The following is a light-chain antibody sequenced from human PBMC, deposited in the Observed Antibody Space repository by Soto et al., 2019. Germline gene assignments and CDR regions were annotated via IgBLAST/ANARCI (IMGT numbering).Light chain of an antibody. Sequence: EIVLTQFPATLSLSPGERATLSCRASQNIHNYLAWYQQRPGQAPRLLVYDTFHRATVVTARFSGSGSGTFSTLIIRSLAAEDFAVYYCQQRSTWPPLTFGQGTRLDIK. J-gene: IGKJ5*01. CDR1: QNIHNY. CDR2: DTF. CDR3: QQRSTWPPLT. V-gene: IGKV3-11*01.